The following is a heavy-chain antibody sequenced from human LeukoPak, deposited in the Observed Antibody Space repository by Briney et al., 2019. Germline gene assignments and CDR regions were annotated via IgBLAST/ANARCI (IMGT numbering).Heavy chain of an antibody. Sequence: GGSLRLSCAASGFTFSSYAMSWVRQAPGKGLEWVSATSGSGGSTYYADSVKGRFTISRDNAKNTLYLQMNSLRAEDTAVYYCALTPPYGSGSYYRDYWGQGTLVTVSS. CDR2: TSGSGGST. CDR1: GFTFSSYA. J-gene: IGHJ4*02. D-gene: IGHD3-10*01. V-gene: IGHV3-23*01. CDR3: ALTPPYGSGSYYRDY.